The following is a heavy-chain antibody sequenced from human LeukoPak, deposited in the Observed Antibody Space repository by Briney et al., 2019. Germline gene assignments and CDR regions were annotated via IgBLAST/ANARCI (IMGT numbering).Heavy chain of an antibody. V-gene: IGHV5-51*01. CDR1: GYSFTTYW. Sequence: GESLKISCKGSGYSFTTYWIAWVRQMPGKGLEWMGVIYPGDSDTRYRPSFRGRVTFSADKSNNTADLQWSSRKASDTAIYYCARGLQTTVVTPFAYWGQGTLVTVS. CDR2: IYPGDSDT. CDR3: ARGLQTTVVTPFAY. D-gene: IGHD4-23*01. J-gene: IGHJ4*02.